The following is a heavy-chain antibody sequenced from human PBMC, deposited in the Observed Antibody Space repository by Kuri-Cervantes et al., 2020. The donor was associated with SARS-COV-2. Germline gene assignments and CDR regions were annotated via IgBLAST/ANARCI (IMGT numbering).Heavy chain of an antibody. D-gene: IGHD4-17*01. V-gene: IGHV3-30*02. CDR1: GFTFSDYY. CDR2: IRYNGSNK. J-gene: IGHJ4*02. CDR3: AGGDYGDYGDY. Sequence: GESLKISCAASGFTFSDYYMSWIRQAPGKGLEWVAFIRYNGSNKYYADSVKGRFTISRDNSKNTLYLQMNSLRAEDTAVYYCAGGDYGDYGDYWGQGTLVTVSS.